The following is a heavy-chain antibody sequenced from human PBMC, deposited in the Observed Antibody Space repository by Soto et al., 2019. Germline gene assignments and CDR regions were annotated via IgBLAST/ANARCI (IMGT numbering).Heavy chain of an antibody. J-gene: IGHJ6*02. CDR3: ARGVPLRGYCSGGSCFNSYYGMDV. V-gene: IGHV1-8*01. D-gene: IGHD2-15*01. Sequence: SVQVSCKASRYTFTSYDINLLREATGQWLELMGWINPNSGNTGYAQKFQGRVTMTRNTSISTAYMELSSLRSEDTAVYYCARGVPLRGYCSGGSCFNSYYGMDVWGQGTTVTVSS. CDR2: INPNSGNT. CDR1: RYTFTSYD.